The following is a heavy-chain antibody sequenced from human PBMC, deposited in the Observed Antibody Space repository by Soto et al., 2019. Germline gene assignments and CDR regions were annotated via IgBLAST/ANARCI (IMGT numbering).Heavy chain of an antibody. Sequence: QVTLKESGPVLVKPTETLTLTCTVSGFSLSNARMGVSWIRQPPGKALQWLAHIFSNDEKSYSTSLKSRLTIPKHTSQSQVVLTMTNKDHVDTATYYCARIRDSSSDWKFDLWGGGTLVTVSS. CDR2: IFSNDEK. CDR3: ARIRDSSSDWKFDL. CDR1: GFSLSNARMG. V-gene: IGHV2-26*01. J-gene: IGHJ2*01. D-gene: IGHD6-13*01.